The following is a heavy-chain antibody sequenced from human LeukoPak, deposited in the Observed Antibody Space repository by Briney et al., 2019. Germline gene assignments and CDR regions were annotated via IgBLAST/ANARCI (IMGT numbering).Heavy chain of an antibody. CDR1: GFTFSSYE. V-gene: IGHV3-48*03. Sequence: GGSLRLSCAASGFTFSSYEMNWVRQAPGKGLERVSYISSSGSTIYYADSVKGRFTISRDNAKNSLYLQMNSLRAEDTAVYYCARVRGYCSGGSCYSGVLDYWGQGTLVTVSS. J-gene: IGHJ4*02. D-gene: IGHD2-15*01. CDR3: ARVRGYCSGGSCYSGVLDY. CDR2: ISSSGSTI.